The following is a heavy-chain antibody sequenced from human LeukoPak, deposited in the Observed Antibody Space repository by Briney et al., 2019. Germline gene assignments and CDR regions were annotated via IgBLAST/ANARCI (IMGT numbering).Heavy chain of an antibody. Sequence: GGSLRLSCAASGFTFSSYCMHCVRQAPGKGLEWQAVISLDGSNKYQADSVKGRFTISRDNSKNTLYLQMSSLRAEDTAMYYRARDRLTTVTTFRFDYWGQGTLVTVSS. CDR3: ARDRLTTVTTFRFDY. D-gene: IGHD4-17*01. CDR2: ISLDGSNK. V-gene: IGHV3-30*03. CDR1: GFTFSSYC. J-gene: IGHJ4*02.